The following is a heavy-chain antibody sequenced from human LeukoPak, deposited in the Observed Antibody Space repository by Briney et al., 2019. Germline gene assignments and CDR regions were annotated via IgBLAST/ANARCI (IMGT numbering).Heavy chain of an antibody. Sequence: GESLKISCKGSGYSFTSYWIGWVRQVPGKGLEWMGIIYPGDSDTRYSPSFQGQVTISADKSISTAYLQWSSLKASDTAMYYCARQDKEYYYDSSDLYYFDYWGQGTLVTVSS. D-gene: IGHD3-22*01. CDR3: ARQDKEYYYDSSDLYYFDY. CDR2: IYPGDSDT. V-gene: IGHV5-51*01. J-gene: IGHJ4*02. CDR1: GYSFTSYW.